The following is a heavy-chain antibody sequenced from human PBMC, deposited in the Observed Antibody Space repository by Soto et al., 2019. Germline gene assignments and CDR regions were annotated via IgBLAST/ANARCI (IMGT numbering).Heavy chain of an antibody. Sequence: QITLKESGPTLVKPTQTLTLTCTFSGFSLSTSGVGVGWIRQPPGKALEWLALIYWDDDKRYSPSLKRRLPITKATAKNQVVVTMTNMDPVDTATYYCAHRPLWFWEAAFDIWGQGTMVTVSS. V-gene: IGHV2-5*02. CDR1: GFSLSTSGVG. CDR3: AHRPLWFWEAAFDI. D-gene: IGHD3-10*01. CDR2: IYWDDDK. J-gene: IGHJ3*02.